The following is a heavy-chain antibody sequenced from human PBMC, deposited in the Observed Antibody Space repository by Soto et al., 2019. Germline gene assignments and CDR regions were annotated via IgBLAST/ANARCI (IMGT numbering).Heavy chain of an antibody. CDR1: GGSFSGYY. J-gene: IGHJ4*02. D-gene: IGHD1-1*01. Sequence: QVQLQQWGAGLLKPSETLSLTCAVYGGSFSGYYWSWIRQPPGKGLEWIGEINHSGSTNYNPSLKSRVTLSVDTSKNQFSLKLSSVTAADTAVYYCARGLGIQLERRSPFDYWGEGTLVTVSS. CDR2: INHSGST. V-gene: IGHV4-34*01. CDR3: ARGLGIQLERRSPFDY.